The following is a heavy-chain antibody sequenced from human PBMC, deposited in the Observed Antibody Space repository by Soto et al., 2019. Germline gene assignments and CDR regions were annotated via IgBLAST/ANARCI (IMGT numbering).Heavy chain of an antibody. CDR3: AKDGDLLRAFDI. CDR2: ISASGGRT. Sequence: EVQLLESGGGLVQPWGSLRISCAASGFTFSSYAISWVRQAPGKGLEWVSGISASGGRTYYADSVKGRCTISRDNSKNTMYLQMNSLRVEDTAVYKCAKDGDLLRAFDIWVQGTMVTVSS. V-gene: IGHV3-23*01. J-gene: IGHJ3*02. D-gene: IGHD1-26*01. CDR1: GFTFSSYA.